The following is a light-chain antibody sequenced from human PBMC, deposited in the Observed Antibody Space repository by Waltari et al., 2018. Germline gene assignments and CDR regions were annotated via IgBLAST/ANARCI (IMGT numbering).Light chain of an antibody. J-gene: IGKJ5*01. CDR1: QSISTY. CDR2: DAS. CDR3: HQRGSWPIT. V-gene: IGKV3-11*01. Sequence: VLTQSPATLSLSPGAGATLSCRASQSISTYLAWFHQRPGQAPRLLIYDASNRAAGVPARFSGSGSGTDFTLSISSLEPEDFAVYYCHQRGSWPITFGQGTRLEIK.